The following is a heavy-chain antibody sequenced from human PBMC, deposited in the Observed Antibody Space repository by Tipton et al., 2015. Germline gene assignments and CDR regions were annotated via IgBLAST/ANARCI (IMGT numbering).Heavy chain of an antibody. Sequence: TLSLTCSVSGDSMSRYFWHWVRQSPGKGLEWLGCVYFSGNTYHNPSLKSRVTISLDTSKNQFSLKMSSVTAADTAVYFCARDLEHGMDVWGQGTTVTVS. J-gene: IGHJ6*02. CDR3: ARDLEHGMDV. V-gene: IGHV4-59*01. CDR1: GDSMSRYF. CDR2: VYFSGNT.